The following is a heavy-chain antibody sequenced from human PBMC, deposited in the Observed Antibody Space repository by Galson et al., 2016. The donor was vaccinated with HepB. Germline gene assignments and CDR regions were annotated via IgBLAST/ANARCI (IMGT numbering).Heavy chain of an antibody. CDR3: ARDKTGYCSSTSFYSRDFYYGMGV. CDR1: GGTFSSYA. V-gene: IGHV1-69*06. CDR2: IIPIFGTA. Sequence: SVKVSCKASGGTFSSYAISWVRQAPGQGLEWMGGIIPIFGTANYAQKFQGRVTITADKSTSTAYMELSSLRSEDTAVYYCARDKTGYCSSTSFYSRDFYYGMGVWGQGTTVTVSS. D-gene: IGHD2-2*03. J-gene: IGHJ6*02.